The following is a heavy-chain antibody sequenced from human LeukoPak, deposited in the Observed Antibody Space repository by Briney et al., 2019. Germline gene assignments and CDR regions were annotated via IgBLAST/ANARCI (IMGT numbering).Heavy chain of an antibody. Sequence: GGSLRLSCAASGFTFSSYSMNWVRQAPGKGLEWVSYISSSSSTIYYADSVKGRFTISRDKAKNPLYLQLNSLRAEDTAVCYCARDYGSGSYTVYWGQGTLVTVSS. CDR1: GFTFSSYS. V-gene: IGHV3-48*01. J-gene: IGHJ4*02. CDR2: ISSSSSTI. CDR3: ARDYGSGSYTVY. D-gene: IGHD3-10*01.